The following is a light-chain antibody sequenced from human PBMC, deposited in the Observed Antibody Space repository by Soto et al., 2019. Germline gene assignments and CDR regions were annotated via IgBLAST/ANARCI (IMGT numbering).Light chain of an antibody. V-gene: IGKV4-1*01. J-gene: IGKJ4*01. Sequence: DIVMTQSPDSLAVSLGERATINCKSSQSVLSSSDNKNYLAWYQQKPGQPPKLLIYWASTRESGVPDRFSGSGSGTDFTLTISSLQAEDVALYYCQQYYRTPLTFGGGTKVDIK. CDR3: QQYYRTPLT. CDR1: QSVLSSSDNKNY. CDR2: WAS.